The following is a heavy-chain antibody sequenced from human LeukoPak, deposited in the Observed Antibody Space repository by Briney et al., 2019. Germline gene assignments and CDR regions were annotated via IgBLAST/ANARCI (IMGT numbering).Heavy chain of an antibody. V-gene: IGHV1-2*02. CDR1: GYTFTGYY. CDR3: AYLGGSSWLDPDL. Sequence: ASVKVSRKASGYTFTGYYMHWVRQAPGQGLEWMGWINPNSGGTNYAQKFQGRVTMTRDTSISTAYMELSRLRSDDTAVYYCAYLGGSSWLDPDLWGQGTLVTVSS. CDR2: INPNSGGT. D-gene: IGHD6-13*01. J-gene: IGHJ5*02.